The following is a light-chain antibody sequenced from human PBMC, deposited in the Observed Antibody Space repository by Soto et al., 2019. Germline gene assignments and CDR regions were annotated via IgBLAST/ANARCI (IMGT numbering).Light chain of an antibody. CDR2: EVS. Sequence: QSVLTQPASGSGSPGHAITMSCSGSSSDVGAHNFVSWYQHHPGKAPKLMIYEVSNRPSGVSNRFSGSKSGNTASLTISGLQAEDEADYFCNSYTSSNTYVFGSGTKATVL. CDR1: SSDVGAHNF. CDR3: NSYTSSNTYV. J-gene: IGLJ1*01. V-gene: IGLV2-14*01.